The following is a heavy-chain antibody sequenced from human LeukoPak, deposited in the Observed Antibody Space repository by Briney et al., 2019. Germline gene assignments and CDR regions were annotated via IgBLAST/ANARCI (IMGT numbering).Heavy chain of an antibody. V-gene: IGHV4-59*01. D-gene: IGHD3-10*01. CDR2: IYYSGST. CDR1: GGSISSYY. CDR3: ARSIPLLWFGELGGGVDY. J-gene: IGHJ4*02. Sequence: SETLSLTCTVSGGSISSYYWSWIRQPPGKGLEWIGYIYYSGSTNYNPSLKSRVTISVDTSKNQSSLKLSSVTAADTAVYYCARSIPLLWFGELGGGVDYWGQGTLVTVSS.